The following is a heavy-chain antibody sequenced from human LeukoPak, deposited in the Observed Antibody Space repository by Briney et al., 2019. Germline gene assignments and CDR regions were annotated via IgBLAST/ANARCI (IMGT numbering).Heavy chain of an antibody. CDR3: AREEFDILTGLDY. V-gene: IGHV3-30-3*01. Sequence: GGSLRLSCAASGFTFSSYAMHWVRQAPGKGLEWVAVISYDGSNKYYADSVKGRFTISRDNSKNTLYLQMNSLRAEDTAVYYCAREEFDILTGLDYWGQGTLVTVSS. D-gene: IGHD3-9*01. J-gene: IGHJ4*02. CDR2: ISYDGSNK. CDR1: GFTFSSYA.